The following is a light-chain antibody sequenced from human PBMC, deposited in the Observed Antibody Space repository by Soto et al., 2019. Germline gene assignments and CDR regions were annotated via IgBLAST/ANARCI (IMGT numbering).Light chain of an antibody. Sequence: EIVMTQSPATLSVSPGERATLSCRASQSVSSNLAWYQQKPGQAPRLLIYGASTRATGIPARFSGSGSGTEFTLTISSLHSEDFAVYYCQQYNNWLGTFGQGTKVEI. CDR3: QQYNNWLGT. V-gene: IGKV3-15*01. CDR1: QSVSSN. J-gene: IGKJ1*01. CDR2: GAS.